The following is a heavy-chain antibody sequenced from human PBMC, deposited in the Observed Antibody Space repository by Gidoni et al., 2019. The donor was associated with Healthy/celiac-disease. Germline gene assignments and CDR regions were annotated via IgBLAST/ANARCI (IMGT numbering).Heavy chain of an antibody. J-gene: IGHJ6*02. CDR1: GFTVSSNY. V-gene: IGHV3-53*01. Sequence: EVQLVESGGGLIQPGGSLRLSCAATGFTVSSNYMSRVRQAPGKGLKWVSVISSDGSTYYADSVKGRFTISRDNSTNTLYLQMNSLRAEDTAVYYCATEYSSSFSYYYGMDVWGQGTTVTVSS. CDR3: ATEYSSSFSYYYGMDV. CDR2: ISSDGST. D-gene: IGHD6-6*01.